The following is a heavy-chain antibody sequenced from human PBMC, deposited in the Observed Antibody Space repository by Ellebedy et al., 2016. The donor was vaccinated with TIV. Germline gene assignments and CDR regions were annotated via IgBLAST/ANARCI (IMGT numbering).Heavy chain of an antibody. CDR2: IWYDGSTK. CDR1: GFTFSSYG. CDR3: ARDWFDP. Sequence: GESLKISCAASGFTFSSYGMHWVRQAPGKGLEWVAVIWYDGSTKYYADSVKGRFTISRDNSKNTLYLQMNSLRAEDTAVYYCARDWFDPWGQGTLVTVSS. V-gene: IGHV3-33*01. J-gene: IGHJ5*02.